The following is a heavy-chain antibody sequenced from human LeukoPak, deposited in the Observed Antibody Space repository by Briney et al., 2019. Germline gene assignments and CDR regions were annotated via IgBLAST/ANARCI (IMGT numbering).Heavy chain of an antibody. CDR3: ARESSGWYFDY. Sequence: ASVKVSCKSSGYTFTSYGISWERQAPGQGLEWMGWISAYNGNTNYAQKLQGRVTMTTDTSTSTAYMELRSLRSDDTAVYYCARESSGWYFDYWGQGTLVTVSS. D-gene: IGHD6-19*01. J-gene: IGHJ4*02. CDR1: GYTFTSYG. CDR2: ISAYNGNT. V-gene: IGHV1-18*01.